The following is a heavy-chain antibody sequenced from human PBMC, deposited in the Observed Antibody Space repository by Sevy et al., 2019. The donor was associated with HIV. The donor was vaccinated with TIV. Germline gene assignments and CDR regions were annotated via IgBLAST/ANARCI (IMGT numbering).Heavy chain of an antibody. D-gene: IGHD2-8*02. CDR1: GGTFSSYA. CDR2: IIPIFGTA. J-gene: IGHJ5*02. Sequence: ASVKVSCKASGGTFSSYAISWVRQAPGQGLEWMGGIIPIFGTANYAQKFQGRVTITADESTSTAYMELNSLRSEDTAVYYCARENILVVYAPRPGGFDAWGQGTLVTVSS. CDR3: ARENILVVYAPRPGGFDA. V-gene: IGHV1-69*13.